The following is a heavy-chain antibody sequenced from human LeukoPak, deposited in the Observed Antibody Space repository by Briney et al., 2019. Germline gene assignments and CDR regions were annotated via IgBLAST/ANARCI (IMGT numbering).Heavy chain of an antibody. Sequence: PVGSLRLSCAASGFTFSSDARSWVRQAPGKGLEWVSSISGSGGITYYAYSVKVRFNISRDNSKNTRYLQMNSLRAEDPAVYYCAKSIVATIFYFGYWGQGTLVTVSS. V-gene: IGHV3-23*01. D-gene: IGHD5-12*01. CDR1: GFTFSSDA. J-gene: IGHJ4*02. CDR2: ISGSGGIT. CDR3: AKSIVATIFYFGY.